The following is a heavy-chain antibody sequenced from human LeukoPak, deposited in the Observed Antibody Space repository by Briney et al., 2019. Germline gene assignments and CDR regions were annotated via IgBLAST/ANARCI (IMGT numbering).Heavy chain of an antibody. J-gene: IGHJ4*02. D-gene: IGHD3-22*01. V-gene: IGHV1-3*01. CDR3: ATYDSSGYYSRGAFDY. Sequence: ASVKVSCKASGYTFTSYAMHWVRQAPGQRLEWMGWINAGNGNTKYSQKFQGRVTITRDTSASTAYMELSSLRSEDTAVYYCATYDSSGYYSRGAFDYWGQGTLVTVSS. CDR2: INAGNGNT. CDR1: GYTFTSYA.